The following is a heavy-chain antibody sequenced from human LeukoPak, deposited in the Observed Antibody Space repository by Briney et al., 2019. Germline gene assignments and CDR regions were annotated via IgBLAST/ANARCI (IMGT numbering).Heavy chain of an antibody. J-gene: IGHJ2*01. CDR2: IDSDGSRT. D-gene: IGHD1-14*01. CDR3: ARVYSDCYFDL. V-gene: IGHV3-74*01. Sequence: GGSLRLSCAASGFTFSSYWMHWVRQAPGKGLVWVSRIDSDGSRTTYADSVKGQFTISRDNAKNTLYLQMNSLRAEDTAVYYCARVYSDCYFDLWGRGTLVTVSS. CDR1: GFTFSSYW.